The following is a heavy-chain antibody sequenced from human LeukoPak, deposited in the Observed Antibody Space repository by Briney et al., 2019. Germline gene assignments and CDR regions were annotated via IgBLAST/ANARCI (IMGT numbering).Heavy chain of an antibody. CDR3: ARGGSFVEY. V-gene: IGHV3-48*03. CDR1: GFTFSNYE. Sequence: GGSLRLSCAASGFTFSNYEMHWVRRAPGKGLQWVSYISSGGSTVYYADSVKGRFTVSRDNAKNSLYLQMSSLRAEDTAVYYCARGGSFVEYWGQGTLVSVSS. J-gene: IGHJ4*02. D-gene: IGHD3-10*01. CDR2: ISSGGSTV.